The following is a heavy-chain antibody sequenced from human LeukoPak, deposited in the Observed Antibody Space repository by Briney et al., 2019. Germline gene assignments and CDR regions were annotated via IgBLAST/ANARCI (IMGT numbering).Heavy chain of an antibody. V-gene: IGHV4-59*01. CDR3: ARGDYDILTGYNYYYYYGMDV. Sequence: SETLSLTCTVSGCSISSYYWSWIRQPPGKGLEGIGYIYYSGSTNYNPSLKSRVTISVDTSKNQFSLKLSSVTAADTAVYYCARGDYDILTGYNYYYYYGMDVWGQGTTVTVSS. CDR2: IYYSGST. D-gene: IGHD3-9*01. J-gene: IGHJ6*02. CDR1: GCSISSYY.